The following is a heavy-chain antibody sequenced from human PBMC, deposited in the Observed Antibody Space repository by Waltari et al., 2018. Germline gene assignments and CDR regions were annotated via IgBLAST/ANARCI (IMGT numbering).Heavy chain of an antibody. CDR2: ITWDSDNI. CDR3: ARDTGEYRVLDY. J-gene: IGHJ4*02. V-gene: IGHV3-9*01. CDR1: GFPFDEYA. Sequence: EVQLVESGGGLVQPGESLTLSCAASGFPFDEYAMHWVRQRPGKGLEWVSGITWDSDNIDYADSVRGRFSISRDNAQSILFLTMNSLKPEDTALYFCARDTGEYRVLDYWGQGTLVTVSS. D-gene: IGHD4-17*01.